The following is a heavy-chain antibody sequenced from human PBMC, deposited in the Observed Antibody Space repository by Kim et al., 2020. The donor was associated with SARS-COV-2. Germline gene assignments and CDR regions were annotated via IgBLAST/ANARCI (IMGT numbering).Heavy chain of an antibody. Sequence: SETLSLTCTVSGGSISSGDYYWSWIRQPPGKGLEWIGYIYYSGSTYYNPSLKSRVTISVDTSKNQFSLKLSSVTAADTAVYYCARDLYYDSSGYYSYYFDYWGQGTLVTVSS. CDR1: GGSISSGDYY. V-gene: IGHV4-30-4*01. CDR2: IYYSGST. CDR3: ARDLYYDSSGYYSYYFDY. D-gene: IGHD3-22*01. J-gene: IGHJ4*02.